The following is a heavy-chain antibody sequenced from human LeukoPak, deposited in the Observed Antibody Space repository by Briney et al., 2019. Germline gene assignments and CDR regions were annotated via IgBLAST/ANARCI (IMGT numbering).Heavy chain of an antibody. Sequence: GASVKVSCKASGYTFTGYYMHWVRQAPGQGLEWMGGIIPIFGTANYAQKFQGRVTITADKSTSTAYMELSSLRSEDTAVYYCARVSSRGPSTNWFDPWGQGTLVTVSS. J-gene: IGHJ5*02. CDR1: GYTFTGYY. CDR2: IIPIFGTA. D-gene: IGHD6-13*01. CDR3: ARVSSRGPSTNWFDP. V-gene: IGHV1-69*06.